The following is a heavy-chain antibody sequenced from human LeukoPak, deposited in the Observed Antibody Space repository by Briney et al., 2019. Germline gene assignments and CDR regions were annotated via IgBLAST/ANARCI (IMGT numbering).Heavy chain of an antibody. D-gene: IGHD6-19*01. J-gene: IGHJ4*02. CDR1: GGSFSGYY. V-gene: IGHV4-34*01. Sequence: SETLSLTCAVYGGSFSGYYWNWIRQPPGKGLEWIGEINHRGSTDNNPSLKSRVTISVDTSKNQFSLKLSSVTAADTAVYYCARQSYSSGWYWSYWGQGTLVTVSS. CDR2: INHRGST. CDR3: ARQSYSSGWYWSY.